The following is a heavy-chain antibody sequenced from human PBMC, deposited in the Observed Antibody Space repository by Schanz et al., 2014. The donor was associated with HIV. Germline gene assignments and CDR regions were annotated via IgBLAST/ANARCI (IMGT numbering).Heavy chain of an antibody. D-gene: IGHD3-16*01. CDR2: VRHDGGAT. Sequence: QVLESGGGMVQTGGSLRLSCVASGFTFSDFSMNWVRRAPGKGLEWISAVRHDGGATYYADSVKGRFTISRDNSRNTLFLQMDSLRVDDTAVYYCAQMGAFAAFDIWGHGTVVTVSS. V-gene: IGHV3-23*01. J-gene: IGHJ3*02. CDR3: AQMGAFAAFDI. CDR1: GFTFSDFS.